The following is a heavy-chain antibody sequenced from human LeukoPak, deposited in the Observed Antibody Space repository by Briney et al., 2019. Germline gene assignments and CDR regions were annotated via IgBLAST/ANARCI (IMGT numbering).Heavy chain of an antibody. J-gene: IGHJ6*02. CDR1: GFTFTDYY. V-gene: IGHV3-11*04. Sequence: GGSLRLSCAASGFTFTDYYMTWIRQAPGKGPEWLASVNPSEAKVYYADSVRGRFTISRDNANNSMHLQMNSLRAEDTAVYYCAREGVYYYDSSGYYYYYYYGMDVWGQGTTVTVSS. D-gene: IGHD3-22*01. CDR2: VNPSEAKV. CDR3: AREGVYYYDSSGYYYYYYYGMDV.